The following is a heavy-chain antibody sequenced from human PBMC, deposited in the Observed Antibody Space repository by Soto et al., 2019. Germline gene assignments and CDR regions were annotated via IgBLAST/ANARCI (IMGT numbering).Heavy chain of an antibody. Sequence: SQTLSLTCDISGDSVSSDSTAWNWIRQSPSRGLEWLGRTYYKSKWFYNYAVSVRSRIAIKSDTSKNQFSLQLNSVTPEDTAVYFCASGDQWLLSSGQGTLVTVSS. CDR3: ASGDQWLLS. J-gene: IGHJ5*02. V-gene: IGHV6-1*01. CDR1: GDSVSSDSTA. D-gene: IGHD6-19*01. CDR2: TYYKSKWFY.